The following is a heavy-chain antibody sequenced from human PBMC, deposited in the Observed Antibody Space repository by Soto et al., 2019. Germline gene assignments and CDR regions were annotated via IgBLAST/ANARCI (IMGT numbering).Heavy chain of an antibody. CDR1: GYTFTSYA. J-gene: IGHJ5*02. Sequence: ASVKVSCKASGYTFTSYAMHWVRQAPGQRLEWMGWINAGNGNTKYSQKFQGRVTITRDTSASTAYMELSSLRSEDTAVYYCARERGYYGSGSYTNWFDPWGQGTLVTLSS. V-gene: IGHV1-3*01. D-gene: IGHD3-10*01. CDR3: ARERGYYGSGSYTNWFDP. CDR2: INAGNGNT.